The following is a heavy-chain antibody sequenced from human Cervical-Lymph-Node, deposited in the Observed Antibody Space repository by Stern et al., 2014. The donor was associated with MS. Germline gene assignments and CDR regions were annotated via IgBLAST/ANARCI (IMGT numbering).Heavy chain of an antibody. CDR3: ARDELRGEYYGHPDY. CDR1: GFSFSHYG. V-gene: IGHV3-33*01. D-gene: IGHD3-10*01. J-gene: IGHJ4*02. Sequence: VQLLESGGGVVQPGRSLRLSCAASGFSFSHYGMHWVRQAPGKGLEWVAMTWYDGSNEEYAASVKGRFTISRDNSKNTLYLQMNSRRAEDTAVYYCARDELRGEYYGHPDYWGQGTLVTVSS. CDR2: TWYDGSNE.